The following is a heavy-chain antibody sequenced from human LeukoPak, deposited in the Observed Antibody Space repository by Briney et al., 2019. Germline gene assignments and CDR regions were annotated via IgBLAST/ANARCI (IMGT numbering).Heavy chain of an antibody. CDR2: ISSSSSYI. CDR1: GFTFSSYS. V-gene: IGHV3-21*01. J-gene: IGHJ4*02. CDR3: AREYCSGGSCSDY. D-gene: IGHD2-15*01. Sequence: GGSLRLSCAASGFTFSSYSMNWVRQAPGKGLEWVSSISSSSSYIYYADSVQGRFTISRDNAKSSLYLQMNSLRAEDTAVYYCAREYCSGGSCSDYWGQGTLVTVSS.